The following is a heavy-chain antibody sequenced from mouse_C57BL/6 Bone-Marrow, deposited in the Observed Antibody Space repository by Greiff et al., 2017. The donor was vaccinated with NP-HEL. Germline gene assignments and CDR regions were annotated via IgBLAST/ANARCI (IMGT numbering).Heavy chain of an antibody. D-gene: IGHD2-2*01. Sequence: QVQLQQPGAELVKPGASVKLSCKASGYTFTSYWMHWVKQRPGQGLEWIGMIHPNSGSTNYNEKFKSKATLTVDKSSSTAYMQLSSLTSEDSAVYYCARFAGYYYAMDYCGRGPSTTVSS. CDR2: IHPNSGST. J-gene: IGHJ4*01. CDR1: GYTFTSYW. CDR3: ARFAGYYYAMDY. V-gene: IGHV1-64*01.